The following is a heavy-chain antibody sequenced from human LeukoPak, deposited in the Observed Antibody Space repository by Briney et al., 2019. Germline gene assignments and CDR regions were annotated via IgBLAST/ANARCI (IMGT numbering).Heavy chain of an antibody. V-gene: IGHV3-20*04. CDR3: ARRYYDILTGYSAEVFDY. Sequence: GGSLRLSCAASGFTFDDYGMSGVRQAPGKGREGVSGINWNGGSTGYADSVKGRFTISRDNAKNSLYLQMNSLRAEDTALYYCARRYYDILTGYSAEVFDYWGQGTLVTVSS. D-gene: IGHD3-9*01. J-gene: IGHJ4*02. CDR1: GFTFDDYG. CDR2: INWNGGST.